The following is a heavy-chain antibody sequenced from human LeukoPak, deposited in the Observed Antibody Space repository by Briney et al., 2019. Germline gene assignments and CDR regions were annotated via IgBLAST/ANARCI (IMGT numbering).Heavy chain of an antibody. CDR2: IIPIFGTA. V-gene: IGHV1-69*13. CDR1: GYTFTSYG. D-gene: IGHD6-13*01. CDR3: ARGGSSWYEGFHDY. J-gene: IGHJ4*02. Sequence: SVKVSCKASGYTFTSYGISWVRQAPGQGLEWMGGIIPIFGTANYAQKFQGRVTITADESTSTAYMELSSLRSDDTAVYYCARGGSSWYEGFHDYWGQGTLVTVSS.